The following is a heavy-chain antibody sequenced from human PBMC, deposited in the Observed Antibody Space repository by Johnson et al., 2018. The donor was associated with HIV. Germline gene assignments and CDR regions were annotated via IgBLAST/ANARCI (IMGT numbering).Heavy chain of an antibody. D-gene: IGHD2-15*01. J-gene: IGHJ3*02. CDR1: GFTVSSNY. CDR3: ARSQVAATSEGAFDI. CDR2: IYSGGST. V-gene: IGHV3-66*01. Sequence: MQLVESGGGLVQPGGSLRLSCAASGFTVSSNYMSWVRQAPGKGLEWVSVIYSGGSTYYADPVKGRFTISRDNSKNTLYLQMNSLRAEDTAVYYCARSQVAATSEGAFDIWGQGTMVTVSS.